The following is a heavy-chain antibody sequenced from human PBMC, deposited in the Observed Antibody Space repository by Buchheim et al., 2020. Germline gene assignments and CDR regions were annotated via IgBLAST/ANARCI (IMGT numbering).Heavy chain of an antibody. CDR2: TYYRGST. CDR1: GGSISSGGYY. Sequence: QVQLQESGPGLVKPSQTLSLTCTVSGGSISSGGYYWSWIRQHPGKVLDWIGYTYYRGSTYYNQSLKSRVTISVDTSKNQFSLKLSSVTAADTAVHYCATVVDFEYDFWSGRGWFDPWGQGTL. V-gene: IGHV4-31*03. J-gene: IGHJ5*02. D-gene: IGHD3-3*01. CDR3: ATVVDFEYDFWSGRGWFDP.